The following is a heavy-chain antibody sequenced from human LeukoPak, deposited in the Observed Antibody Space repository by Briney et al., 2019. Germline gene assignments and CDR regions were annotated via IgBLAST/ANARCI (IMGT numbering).Heavy chain of an antibody. Sequence: SETLSLTCTVSGASISSYYWGWIRQPAGKGLEWVGRIYTSGNTNYNSSLKSRVTMSVDTSKNHFSLKLNSVTAADTAVYYCARWDRTREYFPHWGQGTLVTVSS. V-gene: IGHV4-4*07. CDR2: IYTSGNT. CDR3: ARWDRTREYFPH. D-gene: IGHD1-1*01. CDR1: GASISSYY. J-gene: IGHJ1*01.